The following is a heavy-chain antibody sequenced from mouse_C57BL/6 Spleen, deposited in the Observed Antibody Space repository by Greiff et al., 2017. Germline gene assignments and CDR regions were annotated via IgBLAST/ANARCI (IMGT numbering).Heavy chain of an antibody. CDR1: GYSFTGYC. V-gene: IGHV1-20*02. J-gene: IGHJ2*01. CDR3: GSWGSHFYYLDH. D-gene: IGHD1-1*02. CDR2: IYPYNGDT. Sequence: EVQLQQSGPELVKPGASVKISCKASGYSFTGYCMNWVMQSPGKGLEWIGRIYPYNGDTFYNQKFKGKATLTVDKSSSTAHMELRSLPAEDAAVYYWGSWGSHFYYLDHWGQGTTPTGSP.